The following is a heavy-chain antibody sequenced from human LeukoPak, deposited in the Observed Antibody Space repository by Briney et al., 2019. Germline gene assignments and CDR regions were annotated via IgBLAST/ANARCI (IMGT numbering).Heavy chain of an antibody. Sequence: GGSLRLSCAASGFTFSNYAMSWVRQAPGKGLEWVSTISDSGGSTYYADSVKGRFTISRDNSKNTLYLQMNSLRAEDTAIYHCAKVFGKYCSGGSCYGNWFDPWGQGTLVTVSS. V-gene: IGHV3-23*01. J-gene: IGHJ5*02. D-gene: IGHD2-15*01. CDR3: AKVFGKYCSGGSCYGNWFDP. CDR2: ISDSGGST. CDR1: GFTFSNYA.